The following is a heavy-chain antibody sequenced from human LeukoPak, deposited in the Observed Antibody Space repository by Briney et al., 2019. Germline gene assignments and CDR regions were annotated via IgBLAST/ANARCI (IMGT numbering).Heavy chain of an antibody. Sequence: PSETLSLTCTVSGGSISSSSYYWGWIRQPPGKGLEWIGSIYYSGSTYYNPSLKSRVTISVDTSKNQFSLKLSSVTAADTAVYYCARQSAMITFGGVIAPPHAFDIWGQGTMVTVSS. CDR2: IYYSGST. V-gene: IGHV4-39*01. CDR1: GGSISSSSYY. J-gene: IGHJ3*02. CDR3: ARQSAMITFGGVIAPPHAFDI. D-gene: IGHD3-16*02.